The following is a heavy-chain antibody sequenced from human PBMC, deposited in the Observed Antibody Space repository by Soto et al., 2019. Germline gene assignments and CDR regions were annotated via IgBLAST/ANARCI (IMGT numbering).Heavy chain of an antibody. CDR1: GFTFSSYA. J-gene: IGHJ4*02. V-gene: IGHV3-30-3*01. Sequence: LRLSCAASGFTFSSYAMHWVRQAPGKGLEWVAAISFDGSNKYYADSVKGRFTISRDNSKNTLYLQMNSLRVEDTAVYYCARDLFGAVAGPFDYWRQRTLVTVSS. CDR3: ARDLFGAVAGPFDY. D-gene: IGHD6-13*01. CDR2: ISFDGSNK.